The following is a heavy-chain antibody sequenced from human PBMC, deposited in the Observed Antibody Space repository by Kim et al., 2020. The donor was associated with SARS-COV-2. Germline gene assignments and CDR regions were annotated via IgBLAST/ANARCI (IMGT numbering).Heavy chain of an antibody. CDR2: ISGSGGTT. V-gene: IGHV3-23*01. CDR1: GFTFSSYA. Sequence: GGSLRLSCAASGFTFSSYAMSWVRQAPGKGLEWVSAISGSGGTTYYADSLKGRFTISRDNSKNILYLQMNNLRAEDTAIYYCVKDLSGSYFAGYWGQGTLVTVSS. D-gene: IGHD3-10*01. J-gene: IGHJ4*02. CDR3: VKDLSGSYFAGY.